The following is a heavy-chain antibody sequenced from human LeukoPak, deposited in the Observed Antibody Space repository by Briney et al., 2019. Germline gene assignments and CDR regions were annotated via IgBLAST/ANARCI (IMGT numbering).Heavy chain of an antibody. Sequence: SETLSLTCTVSGGSISSYYWSWIRQPPGKGLEWIGYIYYSGSTNYNPSLKSRVTISVDTSKNQFSLKLSSVTAADTAVYYCANHSESYYWYAFDIWGQGTMVTVSS. D-gene: IGHD1-26*01. CDR3: ANHSESYYWYAFDI. V-gene: IGHV4-59*01. J-gene: IGHJ3*02. CDR2: IYYSGST. CDR1: GGSISSYY.